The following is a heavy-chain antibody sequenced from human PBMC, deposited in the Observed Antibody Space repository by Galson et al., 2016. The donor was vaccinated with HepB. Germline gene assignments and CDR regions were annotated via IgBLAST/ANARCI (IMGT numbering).Heavy chain of an antibody. Sequence: ETLSLTCTVSGASIGSHNYYWGWIRQPPGKGLEWLGSIHYSGFTYNNPSLQSRVTISVDTSRNQFSLKVTSVTAADTAVYYCARENYVFYGMDGWGQGTTVTVS. CDR3: ARENYVFYGMDG. J-gene: IGHJ6*02. CDR1: GASIGSHNYY. CDR2: IHYSGFT. V-gene: IGHV4-39*02.